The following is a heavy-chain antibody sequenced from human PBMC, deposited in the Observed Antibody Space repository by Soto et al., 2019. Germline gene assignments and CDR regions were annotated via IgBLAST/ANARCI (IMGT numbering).Heavy chain of an antibody. D-gene: IGHD4-17*01. CDR1: GGSISSYY. CDR2: IYYSGST. J-gene: IGHJ6*02. V-gene: IGHV4-59*01. Sequence: SETLSLTCTVSGGSISSYYWSWIRQPPGKGLEWIGYIYYSGSTNYNPSLKSRVTISVDTSKNQFSLKLSSVTAADTAVYYCARDRTVTTGTLRTNYYYYGMDVWGQGTTVTVSS. CDR3: ARDRTVTTGTLRTNYYYYGMDV.